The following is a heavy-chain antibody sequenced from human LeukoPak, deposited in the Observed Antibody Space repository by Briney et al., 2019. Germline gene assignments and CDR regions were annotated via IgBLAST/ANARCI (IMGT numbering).Heavy chain of an antibody. J-gene: IGHJ4*02. D-gene: IGHD6-13*01. V-gene: IGHV4-59*01. CDR3: ARERSSSSWYMAVDY. Sequence: KSSETLSLTCTVSGGSISSYYWSWIRQPPGKGLEWIGYIYYSGSTNYNPSLKSRVTISVDTSKNQFSLKLSSVTAADTAVYYCARERSSSSWYMAVDYWGQGTLVTVSS. CDR1: GGSISSYY. CDR2: IYYSGST.